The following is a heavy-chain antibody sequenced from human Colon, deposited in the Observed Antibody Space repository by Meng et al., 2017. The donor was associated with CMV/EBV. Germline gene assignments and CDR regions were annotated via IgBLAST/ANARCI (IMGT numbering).Heavy chain of an antibody. D-gene: IGHD3/OR15-3a*01. Sequence: CEASRSTFRTAGMNWVRQVTGKGLEWVALISNDGSSTDYLDSVKGRFTISRDNSKNTLYLQMNNLRDEDTAIYYCAKVGLHGYYFDYWGQGTLVTVSS. CDR2: ISNDGSST. V-gene: IGHV3-30*18. J-gene: IGHJ4*02. CDR3: AKVGLHGYYFDY. CDR1: RSTFRTAG.